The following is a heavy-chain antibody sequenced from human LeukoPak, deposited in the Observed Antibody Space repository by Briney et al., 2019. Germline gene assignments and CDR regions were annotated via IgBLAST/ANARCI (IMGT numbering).Heavy chain of an antibody. CDR2: IWYDGSNK. J-gene: IGHJ4*02. D-gene: IGHD5-18*01. CDR3: ARDKGYGLDY. Sequence: PGGSLRLSCAASGFTLRNYAMSWVRQAPGKGLEWVAVIWYDGSNKYYADSVKGRFTISRDNSKDTLYLQMNSLRAEDTAVYYCARDKGYGLDYWGQGTLVTVSS. V-gene: IGHV3-33*08. CDR1: GFTLRNYA.